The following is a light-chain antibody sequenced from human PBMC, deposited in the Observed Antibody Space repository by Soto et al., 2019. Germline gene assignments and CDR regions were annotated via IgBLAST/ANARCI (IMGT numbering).Light chain of an antibody. CDR3: QQYSSPLWT. Sequence: IVMIQSPDSLAVSLRERTTIPCESSRILVYTSNNKNYLAWYQQKSGQPPKLLLYWASTRQSGVPDRFSGSGSGTHFSLTISSLQAEDVAVYYCQQYSSPLWTFGQGTKVDI. CDR2: WAS. CDR1: RILVYTSNNKNY. V-gene: IGKV4-1*01. J-gene: IGKJ1*01.